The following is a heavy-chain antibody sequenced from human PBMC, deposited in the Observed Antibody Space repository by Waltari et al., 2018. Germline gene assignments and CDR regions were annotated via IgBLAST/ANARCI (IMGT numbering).Heavy chain of an antibody. D-gene: IGHD2-2*01. Sequence: QVQLVQSGAEVKKPGSSVKVSCKASGGTFSSYAISWVRQAPGQGLEWVGWTSPILGTANYAQKFQGRVTITADESTSTAYMELSSLRSEDTAVYYCASADIVVVRSYYYYMDVWGKGTTVTISS. CDR2: TSPILGTA. CDR3: ASADIVVVRSYYYYMDV. CDR1: GGTFSSYA. J-gene: IGHJ6*03. V-gene: IGHV1-69*11.